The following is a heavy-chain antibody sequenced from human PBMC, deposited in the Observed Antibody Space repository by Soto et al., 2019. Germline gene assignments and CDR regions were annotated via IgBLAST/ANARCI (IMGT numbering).Heavy chain of an antibody. CDR2: VNPNSGGT. CDR3: ARVPSNSAFDY. Sequence: ASVKVSCKASGYTFTDYYFHWVRQAPGQGLEWMGWVNPNSGGTNYAQKFHGRVTMTRDTSISTVYMELSRLRSDDTAVYYCARVPSNSAFDYWGQGTLVTVSS. J-gene: IGHJ4*02. CDR1: GYTFTDYY. V-gene: IGHV1-2*02. D-gene: IGHD6-6*01.